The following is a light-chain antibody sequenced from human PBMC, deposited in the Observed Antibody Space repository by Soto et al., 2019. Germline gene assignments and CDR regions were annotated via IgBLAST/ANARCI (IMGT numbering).Light chain of an antibody. Sequence: DIVMTQSPDSLAVSLGERATINCKSSQSVLYSSNNKNYLAWYQQKPGQPPKLPIYWSSTRESGVPDRFSGSGSGTDFTLTSSSLQAEDLAVYYCQHYYSTPLFTFGPGTKVDI. CDR2: WSS. CDR3: QHYYSTPLFT. J-gene: IGKJ3*01. V-gene: IGKV4-1*01. CDR1: QSVLYSSNNKNY.